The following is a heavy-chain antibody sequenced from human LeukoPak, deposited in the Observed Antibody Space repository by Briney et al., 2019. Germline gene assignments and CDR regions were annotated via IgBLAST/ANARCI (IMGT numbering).Heavy chain of an antibody. V-gene: IGHV4-31*03. CDR2: IYYSGST. D-gene: IGHD2-2*01. CDR3: ARGPASSKGYYYYYGMDV. J-gene: IGHJ6*02. Sequence: PSETLSLTCTVSGGSISSGSYYWSWIRQHPGKGLEWIGYIYYSGSTYYNPSLKSRVTISVDTSKNQFSLKLSSVTAADTAVYYCARGPASSKGYYYYYGMDVWGQGTTVTVSS. CDR1: GGSISSGSYY.